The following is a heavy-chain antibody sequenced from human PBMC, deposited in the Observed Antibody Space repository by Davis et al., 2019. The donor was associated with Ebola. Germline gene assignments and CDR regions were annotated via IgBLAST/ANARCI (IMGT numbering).Heavy chain of an antibody. J-gene: IGHJ6*04. CDR1: GFTFSNYD. V-gene: IGHV3-13*01. CDR2: IDPAGNT. CDR3: TRLWEDGMDG. Sequence: PGGSLRLSCAASGFTFSNYDMHWVRQVTGKGLEWVSAIDPAGNTYYLDSVKGRFTISRENAKKSLYLQMNGLRAGDTAVYYCTRLWEDGMDGWGKGTTVTVSS. D-gene: IGHD3-10*01.